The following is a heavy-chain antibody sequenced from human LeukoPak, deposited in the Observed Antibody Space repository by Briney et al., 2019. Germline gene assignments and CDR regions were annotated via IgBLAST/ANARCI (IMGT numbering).Heavy chain of an antibody. V-gene: IGHV3-23*01. CDR2: IGSSGVDT. Sequence: GGSLRLSCAASGFTFSSYAMSWFRQAPGKGLEWVSTIGSSGVDTYYADSVKGRFTISKDIAKNTLQMNILRGEDKAVYYCVKHSGSVYGSSDSWGQGTLVTVSS. CDR1: GFTFSSYA. CDR3: VKHSGSVYGSSDS. J-gene: IGHJ4*02. D-gene: IGHD1-1*01.